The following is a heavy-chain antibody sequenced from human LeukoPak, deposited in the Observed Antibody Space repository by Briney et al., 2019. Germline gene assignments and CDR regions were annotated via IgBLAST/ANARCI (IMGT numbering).Heavy chain of an antibody. D-gene: IGHD1-14*01. Sequence: PSGTLSLTCTVSGGPINNYYWTWIRQYPGKGLEYIGYIYHTGETDYNPSLKSRVTISLDSSKKQFSLKMTSMTAADTAVYYCARDALTCTTTACSDYLDFWGQGTPVTVSS. CDR1: GGPINNYY. CDR3: ARDALTCTTTACSDYLDF. V-gene: IGHV4-59*12. J-gene: IGHJ4*02. CDR2: IYHTGET.